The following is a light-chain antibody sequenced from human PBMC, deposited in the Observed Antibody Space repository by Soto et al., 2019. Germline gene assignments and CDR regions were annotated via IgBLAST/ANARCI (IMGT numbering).Light chain of an antibody. CDR1: QSFSSNS. J-gene: IGKJ1*01. Sequence: EIVLTQSPGTLSLSPGESATLSCRASQSFSSNSLAWYQQKPGQAPRLLIYGASSRATGIPDRFSGSGSGTDFTLTISRLEPEDFAVYYCQEYGSSRTFGQGTKVEIK. CDR3: QEYGSSRT. V-gene: IGKV3-20*01. CDR2: GAS.